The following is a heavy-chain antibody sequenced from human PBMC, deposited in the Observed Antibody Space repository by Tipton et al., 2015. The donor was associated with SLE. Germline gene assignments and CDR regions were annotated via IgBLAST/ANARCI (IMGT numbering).Heavy chain of an antibody. Sequence: TLSLTCTVSGGSISSGGHYWSWIRQPAGKGLEWIGRIHASGSSGSTEYNPSLKSRVSMSLDTSKNQFSLNLTSVTAADTALYYCARAGGGDSNWFDPWGQGTLVTVSS. CDR3: ARAGGGDSNWFDP. CDR2: IHASGSSGST. CDR1: GGSISSGGHY. V-gene: IGHV4-61*02. D-gene: IGHD2-21*01. J-gene: IGHJ5*02.